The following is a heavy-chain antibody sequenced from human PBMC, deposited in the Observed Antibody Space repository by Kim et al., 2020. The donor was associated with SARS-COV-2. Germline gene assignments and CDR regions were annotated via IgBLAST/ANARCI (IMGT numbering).Heavy chain of an antibody. V-gene: IGHV1-69*13. CDR2: IIPIFGTA. CDR1: GGTFSSYA. Sequence: SVKVSCKASGGTFSSYAISWVRQAPGQGLEWMGGIIPIFGTANYAQKFQGRVTITADESTSTAYMELSSLRSEDTAVYYCARFDSSGWDNFDYWGQGTLVTVSS. CDR3: ARFDSSGWDNFDY. D-gene: IGHD6-19*01. J-gene: IGHJ4*02.